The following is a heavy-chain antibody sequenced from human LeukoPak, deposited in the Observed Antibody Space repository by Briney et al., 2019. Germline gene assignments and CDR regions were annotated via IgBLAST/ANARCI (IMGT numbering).Heavy chain of an antibody. CDR1: GDSIGSHY. Sequence: SETLSLTCTVSGDSIGSHYWSWIRRPPGKGLEWIGYIYTSGSTNYNPSLKSRVTISVDTSKNQFSLKLSSVTAADTAVYYCARKGGQLRRSYFDYWGQGTLVTVSS. D-gene: IGHD2-2*01. CDR3: ARKGGQLRRSYFDY. J-gene: IGHJ4*02. CDR2: IYTSGST. V-gene: IGHV4-4*09.